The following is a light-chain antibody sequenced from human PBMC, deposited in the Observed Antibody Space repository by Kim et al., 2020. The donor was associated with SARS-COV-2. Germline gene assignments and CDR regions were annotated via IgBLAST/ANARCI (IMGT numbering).Light chain of an antibody. CDR2: DAS. CDR3: HQRSNWPIT. Sequence: LSPGERATLSCRASQSVSRYLAWYQQKPGQAPRLLIYDASNRATGIPARFSGSGSGTDFTLTISSLEPEDFAVYYCHQRSNWPITFGQGTRLEI. V-gene: IGKV3-11*01. CDR1: QSVSRY. J-gene: IGKJ5*01.